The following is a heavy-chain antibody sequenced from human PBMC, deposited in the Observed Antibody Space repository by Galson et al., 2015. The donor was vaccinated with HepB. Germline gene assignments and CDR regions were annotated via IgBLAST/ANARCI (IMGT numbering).Heavy chain of an antibody. CDR2: IKSKTDGGTT. J-gene: IGHJ6*02. D-gene: IGHD2-2*01. CDR1: GFTFSNAW. Sequence: SLRLSCAASGFTFSNAWMNWVRQAPGKGLEWVGRIKSKTDGGTTDYAAPVKGRFTISRDDSKNTLYLQMNSLKTEDTAVYYCTTGEVVPAADSYYYYYYGMDVWGQGTTVTVSS. CDR3: TTGEVVPAADSYYYYYYGMDV. V-gene: IGHV3-15*07.